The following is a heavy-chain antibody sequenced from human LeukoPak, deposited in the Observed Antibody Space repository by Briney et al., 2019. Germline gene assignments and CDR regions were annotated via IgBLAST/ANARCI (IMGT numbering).Heavy chain of an antibody. CDR3: ARGDGSGNSEDTFGI. CDR1: GFTFSDYY. CDR2: IRSSGSTK. V-gene: IGHV3-11*04. Sequence: GGSLRLSCAASGFTFSDYYMSWIRQAPGKGLEWVSYIRSSGSTKYYADSVKGRFTISRDNAKNSLYLQMNSLRAEDTAVYYCARGDGSGNSEDTFGIWGQGTMVTVSS. J-gene: IGHJ3*02. D-gene: IGHD3-10*01.